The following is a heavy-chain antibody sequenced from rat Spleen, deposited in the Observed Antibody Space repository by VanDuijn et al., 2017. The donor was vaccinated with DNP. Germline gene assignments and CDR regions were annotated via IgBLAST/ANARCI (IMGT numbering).Heavy chain of an antibody. D-gene: IGHD1-10*01. V-gene: IGHV2-15*01. CDR1: GFSLTSYS. J-gene: IGHJ2*01. CDR3: TRGFNNYGFFDY. CDR2: IWSGGST. Sequence: QVQLKESGPGLVQPSETLSLTCTVSGFSLTSYSVSWVRQPPGKGLEWVGAIWSGGSTDYNSALKSRLSISRDTSKSQVFLKVNTLQTEDTAIYFCTRGFNNYGFFDYWGHGVMVTVSS.